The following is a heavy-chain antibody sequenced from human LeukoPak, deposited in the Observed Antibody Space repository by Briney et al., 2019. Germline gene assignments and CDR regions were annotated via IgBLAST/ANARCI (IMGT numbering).Heavy chain of an antibody. CDR1: GATFDDYG. V-gene: IGHV3-20*04. CDR3: ARGEGSVPYYMDV. Sequence: GGSLKLFWAASGATFDDYGMSWVRQAPGKGLEWVSGINWNGGSTGYADSVKGRFTISRDNAKNSLYLQMNSLRAEDTALYYCARGEGSVPYYMDVWGKGTTVTVSS. D-gene: IGHD2-2*01. J-gene: IGHJ6*03. CDR2: INWNGGST.